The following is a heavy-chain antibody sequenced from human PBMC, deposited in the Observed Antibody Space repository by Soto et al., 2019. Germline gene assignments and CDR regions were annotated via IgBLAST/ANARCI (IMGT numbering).Heavy chain of an antibody. D-gene: IGHD3-3*01. Sequence: QVQLVQSGAEVKKPGASVKFSCKSSGYTFTSYDINLVRQATGQGLEWMGGMNPNSVNTGYAQKFQGRVTMTRNTSISTAYMELSRLRSEDTAVYYCARVRARRQGDFWSGRAFYYCYGLDVWGQGTTVTVYS. CDR3: ARVRARRQGDFWSGRAFYYCYGLDV. J-gene: IGHJ6*02. CDR1: GYTFTSYD. CDR2: MNPNSVNT. V-gene: IGHV1-8*01.